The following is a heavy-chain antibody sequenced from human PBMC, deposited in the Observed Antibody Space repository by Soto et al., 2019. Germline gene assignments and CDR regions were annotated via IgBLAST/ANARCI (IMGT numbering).Heavy chain of an antibody. CDR2: IIPIFGTA. J-gene: IGHJ4*02. D-gene: IGHD3-22*01. Sequence: QVQLVQSGAEVKKPGSSVKVSCKASGGTFSSYAISWVRQAPGQGLEWMGGIIPIFGTANYAQKFQGRVTITADESTSTAYMELSSLRSEDTAVYYCASPQYYYDSSGYYSGYFDYWGQGTLVTVSS. CDR3: ASPQYYYDSSGYYSGYFDY. V-gene: IGHV1-69*01. CDR1: GGTFSSYA.